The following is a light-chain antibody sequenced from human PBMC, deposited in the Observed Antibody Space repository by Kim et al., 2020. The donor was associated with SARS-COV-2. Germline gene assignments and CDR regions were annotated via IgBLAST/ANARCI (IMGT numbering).Light chain of an antibody. V-gene: IGKV1-39*01. CDR1: QSISTH. J-gene: IGKJ2*01. CDR3: QQAYSGPYT. CDR2: AAS. Sequence: SAAVGDSVTITGRASQSISTHVNWYQQRPGKAPQLLIYAASSLQGGVPSRFSGSGSGTDFSLIISSLQPEDFATYYCQQAYSGPYTFGQGTKLEI.